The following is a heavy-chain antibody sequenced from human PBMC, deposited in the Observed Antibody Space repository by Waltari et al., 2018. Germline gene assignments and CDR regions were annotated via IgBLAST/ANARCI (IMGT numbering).Heavy chain of an antibody. CDR2: ISSTTRNI. D-gene: IGHD5-12*01. J-gene: IGHJ4*02. CDR3: ARVGDSGYVSDY. Sequence: EVQLVESGGDLAQPGGSLRLSCAASGFRFGSYSINWVRQAPGKGLEWLSYISSTTRNIYYADSVKGRFTISRDNAENSVYLQMNSLRDEDTAVYYCARVGDSGYVSDYWGQGTLVTVSS. V-gene: IGHV3-48*02. CDR1: GFRFGSYS.